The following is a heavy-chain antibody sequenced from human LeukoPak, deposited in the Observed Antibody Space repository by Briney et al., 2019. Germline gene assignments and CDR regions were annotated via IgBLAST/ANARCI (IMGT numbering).Heavy chain of an antibody. D-gene: IGHD3-10*01. CDR2: INWNGGST. J-gene: IGHJ4*02. CDR3: ARSITMVRGVIITGGYYFDY. Sequence: GGSLRLSCAASGFTFDDYGMSWVRQAPGKGLEWVTGINWNGGSTGYADSVKGRFTISRDNAKNSLYLQMNSLRAEDTALYYCARSITMVRGVIITGGYYFDYWGQGTLVTVSS. CDR1: GFTFDDYG. V-gene: IGHV3-20*04.